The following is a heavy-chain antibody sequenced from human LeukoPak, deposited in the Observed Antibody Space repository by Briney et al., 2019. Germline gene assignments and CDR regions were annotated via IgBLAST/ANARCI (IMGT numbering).Heavy chain of an antibody. CDR2: IYSGGST. V-gene: IGHV3-23*03. CDR1: GFTFSSYA. D-gene: IGHD3-22*01. Sequence: GGSLRLSCAASGFTFSSYAMSWVRQAPGKGLEWVSVIYSGGSTYYADSVKGRFTISRDNSKNTLYLQMNSLRAEDTAVYYCAREYYDSSNGGDYWGQGTLVTVSS. CDR3: AREYYDSSNGGDY. J-gene: IGHJ4*02.